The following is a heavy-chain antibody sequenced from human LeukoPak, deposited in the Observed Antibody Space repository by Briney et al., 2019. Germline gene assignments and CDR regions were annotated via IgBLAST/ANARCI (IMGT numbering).Heavy chain of an antibody. Sequence: SQTLSLTCTVSGGSISSGDYYWSWIRQPPGMGLEWIGYIYYSGSTYYNPSLKSRVTISVDTSRNQFSLKLSSVTAADKAVYYCARETADFWSGYHHAFGIWGQGTMVTVSS. CDR3: ARETADFWSGYHHAFGI. V-gene: IGHV4-30-4*08. J-gene: IGHJ3*02. CDR1: GGSISSGDYY. CDR2: IYYSGST. D-gene: IGHD3-3*01.